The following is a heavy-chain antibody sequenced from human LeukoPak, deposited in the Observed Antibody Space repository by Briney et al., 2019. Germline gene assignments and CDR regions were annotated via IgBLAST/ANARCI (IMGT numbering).Heavy chain of an antibody. J-gene: IGHJ4*02. Sequence: TEGSLRLSCEASGFTFSNYAMNWVRQAPGKGLEWVSIIFGAGKNTTYYADSVKGRFTVSRDNSKNTLYLQMTSLRPEDTAIYYCAKRNTMVRGGPCFDYWGRGILVTVSS. CDR1: GFTFSNYA. CDR3: AKRNTMVRGGPCFDY. V-gene: IGHV3-23*01. D-gene: IGHD3-10*01. CDR2: IFGAGKNTT.